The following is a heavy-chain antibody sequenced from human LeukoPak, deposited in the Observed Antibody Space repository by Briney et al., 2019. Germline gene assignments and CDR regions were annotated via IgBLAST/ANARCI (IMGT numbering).Heavy chain of an antibody. CDR1: GFTFSGYT. V-gene: IGHV3-21*01. Sequence: GGSLGLSCAASGFTFSGYTMNWVRQAPGKGLRWVSSISSSSSYIYYADSVKGRFTISRDNAKNSLYLQMNSLRAEDTAVYYCAREDYDFWSGYYTTIRYYFDYWGQGTLVTVSS. J-gene: IGHJ4*02. CDR3: AREDYDFWSGYYTTIRYYFDY. D-gene: IGHD3-3*01. CDR2: ISSSSSYI.